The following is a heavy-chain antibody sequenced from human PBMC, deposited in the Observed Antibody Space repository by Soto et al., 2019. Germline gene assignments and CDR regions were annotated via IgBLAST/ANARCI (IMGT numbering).Heavy chain of an antibody. J-gene: IGHJ3*02. Sequence: PGESLKISCNGSGYSFTSYWIGWVRQMPGKGLEWMGIVYPGDSDTRYSPSFQGQVTISADKSISTAYLQWSSLKASDTAMYYCARTYCGGDCYSPPGDAFDIWGQGTMVTVS. CDR3: ARTYCGGDCYSPPGDAFDI. CDR1: GYSFTSYW. D-gene: IGHD2-21*02. V-gene: IGHV5-51*01. CDR2: VYPGDSDT.